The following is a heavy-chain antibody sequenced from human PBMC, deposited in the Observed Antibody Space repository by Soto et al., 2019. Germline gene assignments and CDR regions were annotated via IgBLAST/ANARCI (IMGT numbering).Heavy chain of an antibody. CDR1: GFRFSDYY. CDR2: ISSSGSNI. J-gene: IGHJ6*02. V-gene: IGHV3-11*01. D-gene: IGHD6-19*01. CDR3: ATDPDSSGYYCMDV. Sequence: QVQLLASGGGLVKPGVSLTLSCAASGFRFSDYYMSWIRQAPGKGLEWVSCISSSGSNIHYADSVKGRFPISRHNAKNSLYLQMNSLRAEDTAVYYFATDPDSSGYYCMDVWGQGTTVT.